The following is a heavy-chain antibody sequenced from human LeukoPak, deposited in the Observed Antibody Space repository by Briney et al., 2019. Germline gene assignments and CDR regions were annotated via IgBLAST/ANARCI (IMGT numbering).Heavy chain of an antibody. CDR2: ISYTGST. Sequence: SETLSLTCTVSGGSISSYYWSWIRQPPGKGLEWIGYISYTGSTNYNPSLKSRVTISVDTSKNQFSLKLSSVTAADTAVYYCARGRYSYDYWGQGTLVTVSS. D-gene: IGHD5-18*01. V-gene: IGHV4-59*01. CDR3: ARGRYSYDY. J-gene: IGHJ4*02. CDR1: GGSISSYY.